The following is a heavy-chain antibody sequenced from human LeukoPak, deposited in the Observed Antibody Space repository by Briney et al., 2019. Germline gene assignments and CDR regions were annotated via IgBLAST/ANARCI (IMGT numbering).Heavy chain of an antibody. V-gene: IGHV1-69*13. D-gene: IGHD1-1*01. J-gene: IGHJ4*02. CDR1: GGTFSSYA. CDR3: AKDPQIYNWNDAPLSD. CDR2: IIPIFGTA. Sequence: SVKVSCKASGGTFSSYAISWVRQAPGQGLEWMGGIIPIFGTANYAQKFQGRVTITADESTSTAYMELNSLRAEDTAVYYCAKDPQIYNWNDAPLSDWGQGTLVTVSS.